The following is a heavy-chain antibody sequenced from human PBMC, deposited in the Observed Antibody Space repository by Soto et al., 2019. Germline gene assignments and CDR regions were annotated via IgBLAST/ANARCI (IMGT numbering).Heavy chain of an antibody. Sequence: PSETLSLTCAVYGGSFSGYYWSWIRQPPGKGLEWIGEINHSGSTNYNPSLESRVTISVDTSKNQFSLKLSSVTAADTAVYYCAGYDYGDGYWGQGTLVTVSS. CDR2: INHSGST. CDR3: AGYDYGDGY. CDR1: GGSFSGYY. J-gene: IGHJ4*02. D-gene: IGHD4-17*01. V-gene: IGHV4-34*01.